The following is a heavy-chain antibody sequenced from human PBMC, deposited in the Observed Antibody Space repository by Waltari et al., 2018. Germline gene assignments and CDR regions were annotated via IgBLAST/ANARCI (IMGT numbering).Heavy chain of an antibody. J-gene: IGHJ4*02. D-gene: IGHD1-1*01. CDR2: IRGSGSET. CDR1: EFTFSSYA. CDR3: AKVRTAGTVFRGFVI. V-gene: IGHV3-23*01. Sequence: EEQLLESGGDLVQPGGSLRLSCAASEFTFSSYAINWVRQAPGKGLEWVSAIRGSGSETFYADSVKGRFTISRDNSKNTVYLQMSSLRAEDTAVYYCAKVRTAGTVFRGFVIWGRGTLVTVSS.